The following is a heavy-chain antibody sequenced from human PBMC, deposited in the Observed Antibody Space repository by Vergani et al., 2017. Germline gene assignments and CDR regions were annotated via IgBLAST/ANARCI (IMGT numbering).Heavy chain of an antibody. CDR3: SRRRMPLWADDS. D-gene: IGHD1-26*01. V-gene: IGHV4-30-4*01. J-gene: IGHJ4*02. Sequence: VQLQESGPGLVMPSETLSLTCAVPGDSVNNDHYYWNWFRQAPKKALEWIGFIENTGNAYYNPSLESRVQISVDTSKNQFSLKLHSVSVADTAVYFCSRRRMPLWADDSWGQGTLVTVSP. CDR1: GDSVNNDHYY. CDR2: IENTGNA.